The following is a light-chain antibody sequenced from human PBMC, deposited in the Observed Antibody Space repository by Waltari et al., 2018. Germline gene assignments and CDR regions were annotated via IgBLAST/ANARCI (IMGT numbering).Light chain of an antibody. Sequence: SYVLTQPPSVSVAPGKTAPITCGGNYIGDKSVHWYRQKPGQAPVLVIYYDSDRPSGIPERFSGSNSGNTATLTISRVEVGDEADYYCQVWDTNSDHWVFGGGTKLTVL. J-gene: IGLJ3*02. CDR2: YDS. CDR1: YIGDKS. V-gene: IGLV3-21*04. CDR3: QVWDTNSDHWV.